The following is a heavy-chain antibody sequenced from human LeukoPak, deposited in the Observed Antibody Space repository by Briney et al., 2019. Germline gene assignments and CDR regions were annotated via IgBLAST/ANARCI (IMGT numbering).Heavy chain of an antibody. D-gene: IGHD3-10*01. CDR2: IYYSGST. Sequence: KPSETLSLTCTVSGGSISSSSYYWGWIRQPPGKGLEWIGSIYYSGSTYYNPSLKSRVTISVDTSKNQFSLKLSSVTAADTAVYYCARGGYGSGSYYFDYWGQGTLVTVSS. CDR1: GGSISSSSYY. V-gene: IGHV4-39*07. J-gene: IGHJ4*02. CDR3: ARGGYGSGSYYFDY.